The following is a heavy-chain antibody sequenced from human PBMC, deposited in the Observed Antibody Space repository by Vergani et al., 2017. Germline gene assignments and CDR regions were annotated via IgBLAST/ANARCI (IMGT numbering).Heavy chain of an antibody. CDR2: IYHSGST. Sequence: QVQLQESGPGLVKPSETLSLTCAVSGYSISSGYYWGWIRQPPGKGLEWIGSIYHSGSTYYNPSLKSRVTISVDTSKNQFSLKLSSVTAADTAVYYCARSRQQLVRGYNLFDPWGQGTLVTVSS. V-gene: IGHV4-38-2*01. CDR3: ARSRQQLVRGYNLFDP. CDR1: GYSISSGYY. D-gene: IGHD6-13*01. J-gene: IGHJ5*02.